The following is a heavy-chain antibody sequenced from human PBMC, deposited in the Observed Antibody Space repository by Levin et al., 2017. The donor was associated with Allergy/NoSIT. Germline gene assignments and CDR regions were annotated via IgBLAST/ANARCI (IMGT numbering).Heavy chain of an antibody. CDR1: GFTFDDYA. V-gene: IGHV3-9*01. D-gene: IGHD4-11*01. Sequence: GGSLRLSCAASGFTFDDYAMHWVRQAPGKGLEWVSGISWNSGSIGYADSVKGRFTISRDNAKNSLYLQMNSLRAEDTALYYCANIFGGERRGNSNYYYYYGMDVWGQGTTVTVSS. CDR3: ANIFGGERRGNSNYYYYYGMDV. J-gene: IGHJ6*02. CDR2: ISWNSGSI.